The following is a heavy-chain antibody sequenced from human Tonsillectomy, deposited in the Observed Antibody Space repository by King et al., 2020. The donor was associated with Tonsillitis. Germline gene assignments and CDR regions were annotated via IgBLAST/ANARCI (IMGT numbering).Heavy chain of an antibody. Sequence: VQLVQSGAEVKKPGESLKISCKGSGYNFTSYWIGWVRQMPGKGLEWMGIIYPGDYPGDSDTIYSPSFQGQVTISADKSISTAYLQWSSLKASDTAMYYCARQPYEGNYGSGSYYKGYHYHYGMDVWGQGTPVTVSS. J-gene: IGHJ6*02. D-gene: IGHD3-10*01. V-gene: IGHV5-51*01. CDR3: ARQPYEGNYGSGSYYKGYHYHYGMDV. CDR2: IYPGDYPGDSDT. CDR1: GYNFTSYW.